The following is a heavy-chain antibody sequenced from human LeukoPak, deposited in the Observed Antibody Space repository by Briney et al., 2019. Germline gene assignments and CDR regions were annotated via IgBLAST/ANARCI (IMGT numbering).Heavy chain of an antibody. Sequence: GGSLRLFCAASGFTLSNYWMSWVRQAPGKGLEWVAKIKPDGSEKYYVDSVNGRFTISRDNVKNSLYLQMNSLRAEDTAVYYCARGGFSSVNSWGQGTLVTVSS. J-gene: IGHJ4*02. CDR2: IKPDGSEK. D-gene: IGHD3-22*01. CDR3: ARGGFSSVNS. V-gene: IGHV3-7*01. CDR1: GFTLSNYW.